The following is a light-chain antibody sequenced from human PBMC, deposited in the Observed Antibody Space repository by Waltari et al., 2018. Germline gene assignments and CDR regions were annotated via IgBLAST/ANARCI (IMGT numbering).Light chain of an antibody. CDR1: LGITRW. Sequence: IQMTQSPSSVSASVGDRVSISCRASLGITRWLAWYQQQPGKAPRLLIYGASNLQSGAPSRFSGSGSGTDFTLTISGLQPEDFGTYYCQQTEGFPWTFGQGTKVEV. CDR3: QQTEGFPWT. V-gene: IGKV1-12*01. J-gene: IGKJ1*01. CDR2: GAS.